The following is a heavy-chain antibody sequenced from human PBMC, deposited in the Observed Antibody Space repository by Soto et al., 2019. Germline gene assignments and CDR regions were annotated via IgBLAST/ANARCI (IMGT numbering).Heavy chain of an antibody. CDR3: VGGVVGSNYYYLDF. D-gene: IGHD4-4*01. Sequence: GGSLRLSCTASEPTCSTYNMNWVRQAPGEGLEWISYISSSSTTIYYSDSVKGRFTISRDNAKKSVYLQMNSLRAEDTAVYYCVGGVVGSNYYYLDFWGQGTQVTVSS. CDR1: EPTCSTYN. V-gene: IGHV3-48*01. J-gene: IGHJ4*02. CDR2: ISSSSTTI.